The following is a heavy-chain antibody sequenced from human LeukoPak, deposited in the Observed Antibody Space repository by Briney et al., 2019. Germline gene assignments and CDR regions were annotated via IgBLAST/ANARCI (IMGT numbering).Heavy chain of an antibody. V-gene: IGHV3-30-3*01. J-gene: IGHJ4*02. CDR3: ARGVGYGSGSYYPDY. Sequence: GGSLRLSCAASGFTFSSYAMHWVRQAPGKRLEWVAVISYDGSNKYYADSVKGRFTISRDNSKNTLYLQMNSLRAEDTAVYHCARGVGYGSGSYYPDYWGQGTLITVSS. CDR2: ISYDGSNK. D-gene: IGHD3-10*01. CDR1: GFTFSSYA.